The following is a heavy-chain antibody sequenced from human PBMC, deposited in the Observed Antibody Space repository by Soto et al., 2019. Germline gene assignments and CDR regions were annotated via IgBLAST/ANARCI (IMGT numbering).Heavy chain of an antibody. Sequence: PSETLSLTCTVSGGSIRSSHWWSRVRQPPGKGLERIGEIYHSGSTNLDPSLKSRVTLSVDKSKNQFSLKLTSVTAADTAVYYCARDKATVGGYNLYDPWGQGILVTVSS. CDR3: ARDKATVGGYNLYDP. CDR1: GGSIRSSHW. D-gene: IGHD3-16*01. V-gene: IGHV4-4*02. J-gene: IGHJ5*02. CDR2: IYHSGST.